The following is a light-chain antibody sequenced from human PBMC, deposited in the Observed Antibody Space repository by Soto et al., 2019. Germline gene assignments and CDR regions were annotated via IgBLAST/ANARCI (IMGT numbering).Light chain of an antibody. CDR2: DAV. CDR1: QSVTTS. CDR3: QQRYNWPLT. V-gene: IGKV3-11*01. J-gene: IGKJ4*01. Sequence: EVVLTQSPGTLSLSPGERATLSCRASQSVTTSLAWYQQKPGQAPRLLIFDAVNRATGVPARFSGGGSGTDFTLTISSLEPEDFAVYYCQQRYNWPLTFGGGTKVDI.